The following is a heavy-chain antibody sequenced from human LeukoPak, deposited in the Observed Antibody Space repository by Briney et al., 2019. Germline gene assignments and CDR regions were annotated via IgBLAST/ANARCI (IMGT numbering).Heavy chain of an antibody. Sequence: PSETLSLTCTVSGGSISSSSYYWGWIRQPPGKGLEWIGSIYYSGSTNYNPSLKSRVTISVDTSKNQFSLKLSSVTAADTAVYYCARDRDYYDSSGYFGPKNAWYFDLWGRGTLVTVSS. CDR1: GGSISSSSYY. CDR2: IYYSGST. V-gene: IGHV4-39*07. CDR3: ARDRDYYDSSGYFGPKNAWYFDL. J-gene: IGHJ2*01. D-gene: IGHD3-22*01.